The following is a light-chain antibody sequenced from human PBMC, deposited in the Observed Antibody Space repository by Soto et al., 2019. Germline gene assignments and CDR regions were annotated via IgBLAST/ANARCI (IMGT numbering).Light chain of an antibody. CDR1: QSIGNY. V-gene: IGKV3-11*01. CDR3: QQRSSXQFT. J-gene: IGKJ3*01. Sequence: EVVLTQSPATLSWSPGEGATLSFRASQSIGNYLALYQQKPGQAPRLLIYATSNRATGIPARFSGSGSGTDFTLTISSLEPEDFEAYYCQQRSSXQFTSGQGTKVX. CDR2: ATS.